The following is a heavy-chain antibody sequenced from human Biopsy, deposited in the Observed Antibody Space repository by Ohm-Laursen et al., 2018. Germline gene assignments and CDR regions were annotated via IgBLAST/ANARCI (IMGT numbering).Heavy chain of an antibody. CDR3: ATRVTPVTTLYYYAMDV. Sequence: SVKVSCKTSGVTFNSYAISWVRQAPGQGLEWMGGVMPIFGTANYAQKFQGRVTITADKSTSTANLDLSSLRSEDTAVYYCATRVTPVTTLYYYAMDVWGQGTTVTVSS. J-gene: IGHJ6*02. CDR1: GVTFNSYA. CDR2: VMPIFGTA. V-gene: IGHV1-69*06. D-gene: IGHD4-17*01.